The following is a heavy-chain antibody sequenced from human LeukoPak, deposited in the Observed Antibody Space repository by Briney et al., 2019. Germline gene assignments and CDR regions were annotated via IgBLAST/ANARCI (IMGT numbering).Heavy chain of an antibody. CDR1: GFTFSSYG. J-gene: IGHJ6*04. CDR3: AKAVYGSGNPGRYYYYYYGMDV. Sequence: GRSLRLSCAASGFTFSSYGMHWVRQAPGKGLEWVAVISYDGSNKYYADSVKGRFTISRDNSKNTLYLQMNSLSAEDTAVYYCAKAVYGSGNPGRYYYYYYGMDVWGKGTTVTVSS. D-gene: IGHD3-10*01. V-gene: IGHV3-30*18. CDR2: ISYDGSNK.